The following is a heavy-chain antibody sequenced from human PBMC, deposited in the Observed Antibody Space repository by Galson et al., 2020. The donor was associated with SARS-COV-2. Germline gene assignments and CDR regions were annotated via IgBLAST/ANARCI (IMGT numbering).Heavy chain of an antibody. Sequence: GESLKISCAASGFTFSSYAMHWVRQAPGKGLEWVAVISYDGSNKYYADSVKGRFTISRDNSKNTLYLQMNSLRAEDTAVYYCARARDGGYSYAYDYWGQGTLVTVSS. J-gene: IGHJ4*02. CDR3: ARARDGGYSYAYDY. D-gene: IGHD5-18*01. CDR2: ISYDGSNK. V-gene: IGHV3-30-3*01. CDR1: GFTFSSYA.